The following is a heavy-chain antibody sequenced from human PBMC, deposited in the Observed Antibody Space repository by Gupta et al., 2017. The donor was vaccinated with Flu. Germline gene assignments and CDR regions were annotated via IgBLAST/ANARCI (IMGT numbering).Heavy chain of an antibody. V-gene: IGHV4-59*01. D-gene: IGHD6-13*01. CDR2: IYYSAST. CDR3: ARDISGSVTAAGT. Sequence: ISSYYWSWIRQPPGKGLEWIGYIYYSASTNDNPSRKSRANMSVDTSKNQVSLKLSSVTAADTAVYYCARDISGSVTAAGTWGQGNLVTLSS. CDR1: ISSYY. J-gene: IGHJ4*02.